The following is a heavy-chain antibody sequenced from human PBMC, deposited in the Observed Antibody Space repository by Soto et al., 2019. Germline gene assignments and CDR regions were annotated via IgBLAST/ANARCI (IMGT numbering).Heavy chain of an antibody. Sequence: GGSLRLSCAASGFTFSSYGMHWVRQAPGKGLEWVAVISYDGSNKYYADSVKGRFTISRDNSKNTLYLQMNSLRAEDTAVYYCAKEMITFGGVIVILDYWGQGTLVTVSS. V-gene: IGHV3-30*18. CDR2: ISYDGSNK. CDR3: AKEMITFGGVIVILDY. CDR1: GFTFSSYG. D-gene: IGHD3-16*02. J-gene: IGHJ4*02.